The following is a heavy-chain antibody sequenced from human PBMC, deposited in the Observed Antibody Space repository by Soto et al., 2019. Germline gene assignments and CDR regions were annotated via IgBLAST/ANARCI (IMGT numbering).Heavy chain of an antibody. J-gene: IGHJ3*02. CDR1: GGSISSSSYY. Sequence: QLQLQESGPGLVKPSETLSLTCTVSGGSISSSSYYWGWIRQPPGKGLEWIGSIYYSGSTYYNPSLKSRVTISVDTSKNQFSLKLSSVTAADTAVYYCARQIIAVAGRSAFDIWGQGTMVTVSS. V-gene: IGHV4-39*01. CDR3: ARQIIAVAGRSAFDI. D-gene: IGHD6-19*01. CDR2: IYYSGST.